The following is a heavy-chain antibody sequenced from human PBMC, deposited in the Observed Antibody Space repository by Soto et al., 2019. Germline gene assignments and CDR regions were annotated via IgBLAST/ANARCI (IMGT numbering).Heavy chain of an antibody. CDR1: GFTFSSYA. J-gene: IGHJ4*02. D-gene: IGHD2-15*01. V-gene: IGHV3-23*01. CDR3: AKDLFRQNCSGGSFYSGIYDY. Sequence: EVQLLESGGGLVQPGGSLRLSCAASGFTFSSYAMSWVRQAPGKGLEWVSAISGSGGSTCYADSVKGRFTISRDNSKNTLYLQMNSLRAEDTAVHYCAKDLFRQNCSGGSFYSGIYDYWGQGTLVTVSS. CDR2: ISGSGGST.